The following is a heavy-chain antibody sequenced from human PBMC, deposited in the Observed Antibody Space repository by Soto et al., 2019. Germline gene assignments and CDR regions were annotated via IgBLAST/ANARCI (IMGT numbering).Heavy chain of an antibody. V-gene: IGHV3-23*01. CDR1: VFTFSSYA. CDR3: AKERDNGADRYYFDD. J-gene: IGHJ4*02. D-gene: IGHD2-8*01. CDR2: ISGRGDST. Sequence: GWSLRLSCASSVFTFSSYAMTWVRQAPGKGLEWVSAISGRGDSTYYADSVKGRFTISRDQSKNTLYLQMHSLRAEDTAVYFCAKERDNGADRYYFDDWGQGTLVTVSS.